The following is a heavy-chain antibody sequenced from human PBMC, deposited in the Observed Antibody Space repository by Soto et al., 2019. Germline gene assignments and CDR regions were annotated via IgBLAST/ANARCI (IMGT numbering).Heavy chain of an antibody. CDR3: ARDGGIAARPQPFDY. CDR1: GGSISSGGYY. CDR2: IYYSGST. V-gene: IGHV4-31*03. Sequence: PSETLSLTCTVSGGSISSGGYYWSWIRQHPGKGLEWIGYIYYSGSTYYNPSLKSRVTISVDTSKNQFSLKLSSVTAADTAVYYCARDGGIAARPQPFDYWGQGTLVTVSS. J-gene: IGHJ4*02. D-gene: IGHD6-6*01.